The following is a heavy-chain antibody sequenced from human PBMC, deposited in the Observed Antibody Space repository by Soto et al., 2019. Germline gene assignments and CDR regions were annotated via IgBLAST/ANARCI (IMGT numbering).Heavy chain of an antibody. CDR3: TAVENSGYDFTPPYFKY. Sequence: QVQLVQSGAEVKKPGASVKVSCKVSGDTLSELSMHWVRQDPGKGLEWMGGFYPEDGETIYAERFEGRVTMTEDTATDTAYMELSSLTSDDTAVYYCTAVENSGYDFTPPYFKYWGQGTLVTVSS. V-gene: IGHV1-24*01. J-gene: IGHJ4*02. D-gene: IGHD5-12*01. CDR2: FYPEDGET. CDR1: GDTLSELS.